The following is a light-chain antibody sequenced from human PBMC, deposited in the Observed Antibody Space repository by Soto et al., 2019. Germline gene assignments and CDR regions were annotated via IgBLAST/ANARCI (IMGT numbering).Light chain of an antibody. CDR3: SSYTTSSFYV. Sequence: QSVLTQPASVSGSPGQSITISCTGTSSDVGGYNYVSWYQQHPGKAPKLMIYDVNNRPSGVSNRFSGSKSGNTASLTISGLQGEDEADYYCSSYTTSSFYVFATGTKLTVL. J-gene: IGLJ1*01. V-gene: IGLV2-14*01. CDR2: DVN. CDR1: SSDVGGYNY.